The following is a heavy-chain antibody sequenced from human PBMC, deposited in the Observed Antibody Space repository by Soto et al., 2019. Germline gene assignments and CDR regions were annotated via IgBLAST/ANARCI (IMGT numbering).Heavy chain of an antibody. CDR2: IYSGGST. CDR3: AISGSGDRFDY. Sequence: PGGSLRLSCAASGFTVSSNYMSWVRQAPGKGLEWVSVIYSGGSTYYADSVKGRFTISRDNSKNTLYLQMNSLRAEDTAVYYCAISGSGDRFDYWGQGTLVTVSS. J-gene: IGHJ4*02. CDR1: GFTVSSNY. V-gene: IGHV3-66*01. D-gene: IGHD3-10*01.